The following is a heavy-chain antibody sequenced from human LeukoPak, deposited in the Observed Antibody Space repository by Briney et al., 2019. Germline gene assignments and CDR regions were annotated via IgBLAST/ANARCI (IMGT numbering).Heavy chain of an antibody. CDR1: GGSMSSYY. V-gene: IGHV4-4*07. CDR2: IYTSGST. D-gene: IGHD6-19*01. CDR3: ARESGWDYYYYYMDV. J-gene: IGHJ6*03. Sequence: SETLSLTCTVSGGSMSSYYWSWIRQPAGKGLEWLGRIYTSGSTIYNPSLKSRVIMSVDTSKNQFSLKLSSVTAADTAVYYCARESGWDYYYYYMDVWGTGTTVTVSS.